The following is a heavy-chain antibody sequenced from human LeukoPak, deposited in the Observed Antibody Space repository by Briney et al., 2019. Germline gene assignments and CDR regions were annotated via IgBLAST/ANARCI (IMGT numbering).Heavy chain of an antibody. CDR2: TYYSGST. D-gene: IGHD1-14*01. Sequence: SWIRQPPGKGLEWIGYTYYSGSTYYNPSLKSRVTISVDTSKNQFSLKLSSVTAADTAVYYCARGLTGYYFDYWGQGTLVTVSP. J-gene: IGHJ4*02. CDR3: ARGLTGYYFDY. V-gene: IGHV4-30-4*08.